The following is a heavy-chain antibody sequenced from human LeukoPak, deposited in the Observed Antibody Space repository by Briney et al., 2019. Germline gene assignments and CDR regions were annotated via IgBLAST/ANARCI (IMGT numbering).Heavy chain of an antibody. Sequence: SETLSLTCTVSGGSISSYYWSWIRQPPGKGLEWIGYIYYSGSTNYNPSLKSRVTISVDTSKNQFSLKLRSVTAADTAVYYCARALRGGNSYGYLDSWGQGSLVTVSS. CDR1: GGSISSYY. J-gene: IGHJ4*02. V-gene: IGHV4-59*01. D-gene: IGHD5-18*01. CDR2: IYYSGST. CDR3: ARALRGGNSYGYLDS.